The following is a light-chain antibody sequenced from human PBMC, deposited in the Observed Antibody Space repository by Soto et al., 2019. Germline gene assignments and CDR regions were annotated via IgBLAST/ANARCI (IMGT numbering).Light chain of an antibody. Sequence: VIWMTQSPSLLSASTGDRVTISCLMSQGISSYLAWYQXKPGKSXXXXIXAVSTLQSGVPSRFSGSGSGTDFTLTISCLQSEVFATYYCQQYYSFPWTFGQGTKVDIK. V-gene: IGKV1D-8*01. J-gene: IGKJ1*01. CDR3: QQYYSFPWT. CDR2: AVS. CDR1: QGISSY.